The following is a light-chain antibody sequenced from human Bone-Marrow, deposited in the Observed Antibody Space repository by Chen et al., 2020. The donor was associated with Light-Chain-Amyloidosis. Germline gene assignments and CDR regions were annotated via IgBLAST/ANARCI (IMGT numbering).Light chain of an antibody. CDR3: QVWDRSSDRPV. V-gene: IGLV3-21*02. Sequence: SYVLTQPSSVSVAPGQTATIACGGNNIGSTSVHWYQQTPGQAPLLVVYDDSERPSGIPARLSGSTSGNPAALTISRGEAGEAAEYYCQVWDRSSDRPVFGGGTKLTFL. CDR2: DDS. J-gene: IGLJ3*02. CDR1: NIGSTS.